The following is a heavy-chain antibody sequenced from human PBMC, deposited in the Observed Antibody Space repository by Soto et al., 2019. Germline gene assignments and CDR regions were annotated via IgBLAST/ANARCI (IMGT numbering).Heavy chain of an antibody. D-gene: IGHD3-10*01. V-gene: IGHV3-30*18. Sequence: QVQLVESGGGVLQPGRSLRLSCAASGFTFSRYGMHWVRQAPGKGLEWVAVISYDGSNKFYADSVKGRFTISRDNSKNPLYLQMNSLRAEDTSVYYCAKDLYSSETYTYSCGMDVWGQGTTVTVSS. CDR3: AKDLYSSETYTYSCGMDV. CDR2: ISYDGSNK. J-gene: IGHJ6*02. CDR1: GFTFSRYG.